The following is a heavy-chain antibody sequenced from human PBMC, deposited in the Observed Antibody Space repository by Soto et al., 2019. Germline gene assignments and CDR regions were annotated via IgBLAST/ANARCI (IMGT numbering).Heavy chain of an antibody. J-gene: IGHJ5*02. D-gene: IGHD6-13*01. Sequence: SETLSLTCAVYGGSFSGYYWSWIRQPPGKGLEWIGEINHSGSTNYNPSLKSRVTISVDTSKNQFSLKLSSVTAADTAVYYCARGGCWYILRWFDPWGQRTLVIVSS. V-gene: IGHV4-34*01. CDR3: ARGGCWYILRWFDP. CDR2: INHSGST. CDR1: GGSFSGYY.